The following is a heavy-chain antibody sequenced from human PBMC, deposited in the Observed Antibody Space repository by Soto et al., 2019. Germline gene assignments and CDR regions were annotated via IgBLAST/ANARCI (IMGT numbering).Heavy chain of an antibody. Sequence: ASVKVSCKASGYTFTGYYIHWVRQAPGQGLEWMGWINPNTGDTKFAQTFQGRVTMTRDTSISTAYMDLRRLTSDDTAVYYCAKDYGDYSAQNWFDPWGQGTLVTVSS. V-gene: IGHV1-2*02. J-gene: IGHJ5*02. CDR1: GYTFTGYY. D-gene: IGHD4-17*01. CDR3: AKDYGDYSAQNWFDP. CDR2: INPNTGDT.